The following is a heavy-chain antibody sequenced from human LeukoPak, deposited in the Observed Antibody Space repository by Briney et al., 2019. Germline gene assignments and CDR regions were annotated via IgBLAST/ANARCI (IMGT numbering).Heavy chain of an antibody. CDR1: GGSISSYY. Sequence: SETLSLTCTVSGGSISSYYWSWIRQPAGKGLEWIGRIYTSGSTNYNPSLKSRVTMPVDTSKNQFSLKLSSVTAADTAVYYCARGISPKNWFDPWGQGTLVTVSS. J-gene: IGHJ5*02. V-gene: IGHV4-4*07. CDR2: IYTSGST. CDR3: ARGISPKNWFDP.